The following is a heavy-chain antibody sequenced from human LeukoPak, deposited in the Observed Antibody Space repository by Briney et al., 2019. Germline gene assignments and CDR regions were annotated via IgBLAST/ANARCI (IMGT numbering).Heavy chain of an antibody. CDR1: GGSFSGYY. CDR3: ASGEQDV. J-gene: IGHJ6*04. D-gene: IGHD1/OR15-1a*01. V-gene: IGHV4-34*01. Sequence: PSETLSLTCAVYGGSFSGYYWSWIRQPPGKGLEWIGEINHSGSTNYNPSLKSRVTISVDTSKNQFSLKLSSVTAADPAVYYCASGEQDVWDKGTTVTASS. CDR2: INHSGST.